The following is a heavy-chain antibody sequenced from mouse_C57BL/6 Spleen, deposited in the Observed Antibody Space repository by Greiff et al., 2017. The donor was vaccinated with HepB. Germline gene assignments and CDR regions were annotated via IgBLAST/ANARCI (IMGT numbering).Heavy chain of an antibody. D-gene: IGHD2-3*01. J-gene: IGHJ3*01. CDR1: GYTFTDYY. Sequence: EVQLQQSGPELVKPGASVKISCKASGYTFTDYYMNWVKQSHGKSLEWIGDINPNNGGTSYNQKFKGKATLTVDKSSSTAYMELRSLASEDSAVYDCARSGGYSFAYWGQGTLVTVSA. CDR3: ARSGGYSFAY. V-gene: IGHV1-26*01. CDR2: INPNNGGT.